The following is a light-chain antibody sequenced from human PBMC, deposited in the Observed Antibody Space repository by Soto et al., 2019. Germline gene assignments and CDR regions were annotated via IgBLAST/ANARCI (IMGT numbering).Light chain of an antibody. J-gene: IGLJ1*01. CDR3: AVWDDSLNGYV. V-gene: IGLV1-44*01. Sequence: QSVLTQPPSASGTTAQRATFSSSGSSSNIGSNTVNWYQQLPGTAPKPLIYSNNQRPSGVPDRFSGSKSGTLASLAISWLQSEDEADYYCAVWDDSLNGYVFGTGTKV. CDR2: SNN. CDR1: SSNIGSNT.